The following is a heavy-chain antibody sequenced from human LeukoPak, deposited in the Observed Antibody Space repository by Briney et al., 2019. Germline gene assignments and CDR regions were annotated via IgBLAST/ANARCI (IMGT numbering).Heavy chain of an antibody. V-gene: IGHV4-38-2*02. D-gene: IGHD3-10*01. Sequence: PSETLSLTCSVSGYSISSGYYWAWIRQPPGKGLEWIGEINHSGSTNYNPSLKSRVTISVDTSKNQFSLKLSSVTAANTAVYYCARTGRAHGRYYGSGSQKGDDYWGQGTLVTVSS. CDR3: ARTGRAHGRYYGSGSQKGDDY. CDR2: INHSGST. J-gene: IGHJ4*02. CDR1: GYSISSGYY.